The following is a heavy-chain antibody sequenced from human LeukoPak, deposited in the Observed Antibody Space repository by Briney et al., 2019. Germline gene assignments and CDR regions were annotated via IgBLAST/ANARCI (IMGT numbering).Heavy chain of an antibody. Sequence: SETLSLTCTLSGGSISSRYWSWIRQPPRKGLEWIGSIYYSGGTNYNPSLQSRVTISVDTSKIQFSLKLSSVTAADTAVYYCARWQYTISSGWFDPWGQGTLVTVSS. V-gene: IGHV4-59*08. CDR1: GGSISSRY. CDR3: ARWQYTISSGWFDP. D-gene: IGHD6-6*01. J-gene: IGHJ5*02. CDR2: IYYSGGT.